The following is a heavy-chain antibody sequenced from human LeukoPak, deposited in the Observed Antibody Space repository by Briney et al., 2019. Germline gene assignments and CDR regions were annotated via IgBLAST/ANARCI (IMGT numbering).Heavy chain of an antibody. CDR1: GGSISNYY. V-gene: IGHV4-59*01. Sequence: PSETLSLTCTVSGGSISNYYWSWIRQTPGKGLEWIGYIHNSGSTKYNPYLKSPVSISVDTSKNQFSLKVNSVTAADTAVYYCARGGGWGNWNDAVDYWGQGTLVTVSS. D-gene: IGHD1-1*01. CDR3: ARGGGWGNWNDAVDY. CDR2: IHNSGST. J-gene: IGHJ4*02.